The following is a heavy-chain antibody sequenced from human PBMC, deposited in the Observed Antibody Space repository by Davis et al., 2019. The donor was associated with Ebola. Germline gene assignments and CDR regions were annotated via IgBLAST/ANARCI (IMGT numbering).Heavy chain of an antibody. CDR2: IYYSGST. J-gene: IGHJ5*02. CDR3: ARDSTWTQGFWFDP. CDR1: GGSISSYY. V-gene: IGHV4-59*12. D-gene: IGHD5-18*01. Sequence: GSLRLSCTVSGGSISSYYWSWIRQPPGKGLEWIGYIYYSGSTNYNPSLKSRVTISVDTSKNQFSLKLSSVTAADTAVYYCARDSTWTQGFWFDPWGQGTLVTVSS.